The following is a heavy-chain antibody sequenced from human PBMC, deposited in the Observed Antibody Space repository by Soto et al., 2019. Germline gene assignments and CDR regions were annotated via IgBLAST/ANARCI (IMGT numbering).Heavy chain of an antibody. CDR2: IYYSGST. D-gene: IGHD3-10*01. CDR1: GGSISSSYYY. V-gene: IGHV4-39*01. Sequence: QVQLQESGPGLVKPSETLSLPCTVSGGSISSSYYYWGWIRQPPGKGLEWIGSIYYSGSTYYNPSLKRRVPLAVATSKHQFSLNLNSVTAADTAVYYCARHTAGSLAHFGMDVWGQGTTVTVSS. CDR3: ARHTAGSLAHFGMDV. J-gene: IGHJ6*02.